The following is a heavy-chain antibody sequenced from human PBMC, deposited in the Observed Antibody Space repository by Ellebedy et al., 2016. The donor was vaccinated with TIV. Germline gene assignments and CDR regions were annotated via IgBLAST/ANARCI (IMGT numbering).Heavy chain of an antibody. V-gene: IGHV3-30*18. Sequence: PSETLSLTCAAPGFSFSTYVMHWVRQAPGKGLEWLALVSSDGNIKHYADSVKGRFTISRDNSKNTLIVDMNSLRPEDTAVYYCAKGATILGSIVGSWGQGTLVSVSS. CDR3: AKGATILGSIVGS. J-gene: IGHJ4*02. CDR1: GFSFSTYV. CDR2: VSSDGNIK. D-gene: IGHD5-24*01.